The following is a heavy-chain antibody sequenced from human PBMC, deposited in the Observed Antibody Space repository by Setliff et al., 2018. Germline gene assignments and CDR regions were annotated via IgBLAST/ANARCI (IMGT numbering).Heavy chain of an antibody. CDR1: GYTFTSNY. CDR3: ARDVFPYHYEGAFDI. J-gene: IGHJ3*02. CDR2: INPSSGRT. D-gene: IGHD3-22*01. Sequence: ASVKVSCKASGYTFTSNYMHWVRQAPGLGLEWMGTINPSSGRTSYSQKFQGRVTMTRDTSTSTVHMDMSSLRSEDTAVYYCARDVFPYHYEGAFDIWGQGTMVTVSS. V-gene: IGHV1-46*01.